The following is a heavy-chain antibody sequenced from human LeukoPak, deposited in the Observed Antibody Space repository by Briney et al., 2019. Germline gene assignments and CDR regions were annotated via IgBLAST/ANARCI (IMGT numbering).Heavy chain of an antibody. CDR2: INSHGSTT. Sequence: PGGSLRLSCAASGFTFSSYWMHWVRHPPGKGLVWVSCINSHGSTTIYADSVKGRFTISRDNSKNTLSLQMNSLRAEDTAVYYCATFYGSGKGGAFDIWGQGTMVTVSS. CDR3: ATFYGSGKGGAFDI. V-gene: IGHV3-74*01. J-gene: IGHJ3*02. CDR1: GFTFSSYW. D-gene: IGHD3-10*01.